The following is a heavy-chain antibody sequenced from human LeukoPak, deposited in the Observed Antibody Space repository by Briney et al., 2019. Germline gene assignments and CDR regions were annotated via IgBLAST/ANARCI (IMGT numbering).Heavy chain of an antibody. CDR2: IYYSGST. D-gene: IGHD3-10*01. V-gene: IGHV4-59*01. CDR3: ARTPLYYYGSGTQQLDWFDP. J-gene: IGHJ5*02. Sequence: SETLSLTCTVSGESISGFYWTWIRQPPGKGLEWIGYIYYSGSTNYNPSLKSRVTISVDTSKNQFSLKLSSVTAADTAVYYCARTPLYYYGSGTQQLDWFDPWGQGTLVTVSS. CDR1: GESISGFY.